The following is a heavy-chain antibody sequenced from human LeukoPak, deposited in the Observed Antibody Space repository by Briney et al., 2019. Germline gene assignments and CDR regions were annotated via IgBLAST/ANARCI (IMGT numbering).Heavy chain of an antibody. CDR3: ARDLVTVTKGFDI. D-gene: IGHD4-17*01. V-gene: IGHV4-59*11. Sequence: SETLSLTCAVSADSFSSHYWTWIRQSPGTGLEWIGYISYIGSTNYNLSLKSRVTISIDTSKNQFSLKLRSVTAADTAVYYCARDLVTVTKGFDIWGQGTMVSVSS. J-gene: IGHJ3*02. CDR1: ADSFSSHY. CDR2: ISYIGST.